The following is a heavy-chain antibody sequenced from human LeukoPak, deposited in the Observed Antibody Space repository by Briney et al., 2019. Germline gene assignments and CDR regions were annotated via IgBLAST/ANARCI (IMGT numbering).Heavy chain of an antibody. CDR1: GGSISSGGYY. Sequence: SQTLSLTCTVSGGSISSGGYYWSWIRQHPGKGLEWIGYIYYSGSTYYNPSLKSRVTISVDTSKNQFSLKLSSVTAADTAVYYCARDPDYYDSSGYLPGGAFDIWGQGTMVTVFS. V-gene: IGHV4-31*03. J-gene: IGHJ3*02. CDR3: ARDPDYYDSSGYLPGGAFDI. CDR2: IYYSGST. D-gene: IGHD3-22*01.